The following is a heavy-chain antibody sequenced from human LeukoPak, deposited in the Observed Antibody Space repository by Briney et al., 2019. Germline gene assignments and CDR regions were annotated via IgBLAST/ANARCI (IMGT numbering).Heavy chain of an antibody. CDR2: ISGSGGST. D-gene: IGHD6-19*01. CDR1: GFTFSSYA. J-gene: IGHJ4*02. CDR3: AKLPVAGLYFDY. Sequence: GGSLRLSCAASGFTFSSYAMSWVRQAPGKGLEWISAISGSGGSTYYVDSVKGRFTISRDNSKNTLYLQMNSLRVEDTAVYYCAKLPVAGLYFDYWGQGTLVTVSS. V-gene: IGHV3-23*01.